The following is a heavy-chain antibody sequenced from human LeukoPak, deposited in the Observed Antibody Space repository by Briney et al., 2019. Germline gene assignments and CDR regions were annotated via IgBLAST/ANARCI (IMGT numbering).Heavy chain of an antibody. D-gene: IGHD2-15*01. CDR1: GFTFSSYS. J-gene: IGHJ4*02. CDR3: AREGGFAGYFDY. CDR2: ISYDGSNK. Sequence: GGSLRLSCAASGFTFSSYSMNWVRQAPGKGLEWVAVISYDGSNKYYADSVKGRFTISRDNSKNTLYLQMNSLRAEDTAVYYCAREGGFAGYFDYWGQGTLVTVSS. V-gene: IGHV3-30*03.